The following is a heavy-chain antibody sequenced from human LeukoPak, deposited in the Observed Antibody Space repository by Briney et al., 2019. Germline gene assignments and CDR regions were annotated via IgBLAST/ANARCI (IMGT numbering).Heavy chain of an antibody. V-gene: IGHV4-59*01. J-gene: IGHJ4*02. CDR2: IHCSGST. Sequence: PSETLSLTCTVSGDSISNYYWSWIRQPPGKGLEWIGYIHCSGSTNYNPSLKSRVTMSVDTSKNQFSLKLSSVTAADTAVYYCARVAVAGYYFDYWGQGTLVTVSS. D-gene: IGHD6-19*01. CDR3: ARVAVAGYYFDY. CDR1: GDSISNYY.